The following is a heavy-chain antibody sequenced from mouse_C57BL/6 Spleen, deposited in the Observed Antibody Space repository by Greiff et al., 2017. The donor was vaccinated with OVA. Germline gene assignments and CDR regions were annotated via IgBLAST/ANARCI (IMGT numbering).Heavy chain of an antibody. CDR2: IDPEDGDT. CDR3: TTITTVSEYAMDY. J-gene: IGHJ4*01. Sequence: EVQLKESGAELVRPGASVKLSCTASGFNIKDYYMHWVKQRPEQGLEWIGRIDPEDGDTEYAPKFQGKATMTADTSSNTAYLQLSSLTSEDTAVYYCTTITTVSEYAMDYWGQGTSVTVSS. D-gene: IGHD1-1*01. CDR1: GFNIKDYY. V-gene: IGHV14-1*01.